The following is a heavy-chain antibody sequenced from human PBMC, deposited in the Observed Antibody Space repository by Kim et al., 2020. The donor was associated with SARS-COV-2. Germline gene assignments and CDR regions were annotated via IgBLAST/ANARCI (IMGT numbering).Heavy chain of an antibody. CDR1: GYTFTSYA. J-gene: IGHJ6*02. V-gene: IGHV7-4-1*02. Sequence: ASVKVSCKASGYTFTSYAMNWVRQAPGQGLEWMGWINTNTGNPTYAQGFTGRFVFSLDTSVSTAYLQISSLKAEDTAVYYCARTGRWAAAPYYYYGMDVWGQGTTVTVSS. D-gene: IGHD2-15*01. CDR2: INTNTGNP. CDR3: ARTGRWAAAPYYYYGMDV.